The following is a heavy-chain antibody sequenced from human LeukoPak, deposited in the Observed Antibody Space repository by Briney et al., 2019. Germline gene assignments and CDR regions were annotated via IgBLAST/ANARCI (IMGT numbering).Heavy chain of an antibody. J-gene: IGHJ6*02. D-gene: IGHD2-2*01. CDR1: GDSVSSNSAA. Sequence: SQTLSLTCAISGDSVSSNSAAWNWIRQSPSRGLEWLGRTYYRSKWYNDYAVSVKSRITINPDTSKNQFSLQLNSVTPEDTAVYYCARTVIVAVPAADYYYYGMDVWGQGTTVTVSS. CDR2: TYYRSKWYN. CDR3: ARTVIVAVPAADYYYYGMDV. V-gene: IGHV6-1*01.